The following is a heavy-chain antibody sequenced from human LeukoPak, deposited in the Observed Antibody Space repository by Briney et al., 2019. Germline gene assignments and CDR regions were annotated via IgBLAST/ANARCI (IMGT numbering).Heavy chain of an antibody. CDR2: INHSGST. Sequence: PSETLSLTCAVYGGSFSGYYWSWIRQPPGKGLEWIGEINHSGSTNYNPSLKSRVTISVDTSKNQLSLKLSSVTAADTAVYYCARGRMVATVPNYYYYYMDVWGKGTTVTVSS. V-gene: IGHV4-34*01. CDR3: ARGRMVATVPNYYYYYMDV. D-gene: IGHD5-12*01. CDR1: GGSFSGYY. J-gene: IGHJ6*03.